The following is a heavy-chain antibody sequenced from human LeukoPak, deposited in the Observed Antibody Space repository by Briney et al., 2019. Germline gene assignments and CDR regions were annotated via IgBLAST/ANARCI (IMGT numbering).Heavy chain of an antibody. CDR1: GFTFSSYE. D-gene: IGHD3-22*01. CDR2: IKSDGYT. V-gene: IGHV3-48*03. Sequence: SGGSLRLSCAASGFTFSSYEMDWVRQAPGKGLEWVSNIKSDGYTMYADSVKGRFTISRDNAKNLLSLDMSSLRAEDTAIYYCAKELTPHSSGFDAFEIWGQGTMVTVSS. CDR3: AKELTPHSSGFDAFEI. J-gene: IGHJ3*02.